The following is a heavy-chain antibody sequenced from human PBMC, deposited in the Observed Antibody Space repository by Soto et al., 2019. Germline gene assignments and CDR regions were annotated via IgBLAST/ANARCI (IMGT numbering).Heavy chain of an antibody. CDR3: ARAGFHYYDSSGYYSPEAFDI. D-gene: IGHD3-22*01. CDR1: GGTFSSYA. V-gene: IGHV1-69*13. CDR2: IIPIFGTA. J-gene: IGHJ3*02. Sequence: ASVKVSCKASGGTFSSYAISWVRQAPGQGLEWMGGIIPIFGTANYAQKFQGRVTITADESTSTAYMELSRLGSDDTAVYYCARAGFHYYDSSGYYSPEAFDIWGQGTMVT.